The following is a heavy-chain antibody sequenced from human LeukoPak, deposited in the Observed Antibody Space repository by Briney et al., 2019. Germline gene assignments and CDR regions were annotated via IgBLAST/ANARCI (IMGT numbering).Heavy chain of an antibody. J-gene: IGHJ4*02. CDR3: ARDGVSHSYGSPFDY. CDR1: GGSISSGSYY. Sequence: SETLSLTCTVSGGSISSGSYYWSWIRQPAGKGLEWIGRICTSGSTNYNPSLKSRVAISVDTSKNQFSLKLSSVTAADTAVYYCARDGVSHSYGSPFDYWGQGTLVTVSS. CDR2: ICTSGST. V-gene: IGHV4-61*02. D-gene: IGHD5-18*01.